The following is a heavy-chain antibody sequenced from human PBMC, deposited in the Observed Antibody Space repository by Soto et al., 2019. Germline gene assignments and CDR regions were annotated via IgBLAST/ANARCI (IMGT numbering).Heavy chain of an antibody. CDR1: GFLFSTSA. CDR3: AAARLWGFSL. Sequence: QTQVEQSGPELKKPGTSVKVSCKTSGFLFSTSAVHWVRQSRGQRLEWIGWIVVCRGATNYAHSFRDRVTITRDISTTTASMELGSLRSEDTATYYWAAARLWGFSLWGQGTMVIVSS. CDR2: IVVCRGAT. J-gene: IGHJ3*01. V-gene: IGHV1-58*01. D-gene: IGHD3-16*01.